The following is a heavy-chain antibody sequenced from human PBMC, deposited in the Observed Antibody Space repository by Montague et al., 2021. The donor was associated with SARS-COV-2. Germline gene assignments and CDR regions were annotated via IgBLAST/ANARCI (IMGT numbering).Heavy chain of an antibody. J-gene: IGHJ4*02. Sequence: SPRFSCAASGFTFRSYGMSSVRQAPGKGLEWVSGITGSGGSTYYADSVKGRFTISRDNSKNTLYLQMNSLRAEDTAVYYCAKGYYYDTSGYLHPFDYWGQGTLVTVSS. CDR3: AKGYYYDTSGYLHPFDY. V-gene: IGHV3-23*01. CDR1: GFTFRSYG. CDR2: ITGSGGST. D-gene: IGHD3-22*01.